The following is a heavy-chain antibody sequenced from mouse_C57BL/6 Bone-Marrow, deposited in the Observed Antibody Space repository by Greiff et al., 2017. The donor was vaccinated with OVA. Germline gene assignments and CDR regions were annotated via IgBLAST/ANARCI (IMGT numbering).Heavy chain of an antibody. CDR1: GFTFSDYY. J-gene: IGHJ1*03. CDR3: ARPALLRHQWYFDV. V-gene: IGHV5-12*01. Sequence: EVQLVESGGGLVQPGGSLKLSCAASGFTFSDYYMYWVRQTPEKRLEWVAYISNGGGSTYYPDTVKGRFTISRDNAKNTLYLQISRLKSEDTAMYYCARPALLRHQWYFDVWGTGTTVTVSS. D-gene: IGHD1-2*01. CDR2: ISNGGGST.